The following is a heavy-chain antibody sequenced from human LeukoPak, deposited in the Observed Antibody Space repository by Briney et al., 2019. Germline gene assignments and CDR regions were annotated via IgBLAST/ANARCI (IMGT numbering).Heavy chain of an antibody. CDR3: VRAALWFGEGPAFDS. CDR2: IYGGGTT. CDR1: GVTVSRNY. D-gene: IGHD3-10*01. J-gene: IGHJ4*02. Sequence: GGSLRLSCAASGVTVSRNYMTWVRQAPGKGLKWVSIIYGGGTTDYADSVKGRFTISRDNSKNTLYLQMNNLRAEDTAIYYCVRAALWFGEGPAFDSWGQGTLVTVSS. V-gene: IGHV3-53*01.